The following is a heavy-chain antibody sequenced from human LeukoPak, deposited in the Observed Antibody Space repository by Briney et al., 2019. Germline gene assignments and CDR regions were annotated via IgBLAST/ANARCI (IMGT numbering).Heavy chain of an antibody. D-gene: IGHD5-18*01. V-gene: IGHV1-46*01. Sequence: EASVKVSCKASGYTFTNYYMHWVRQAPGQGLEWMGIINPSGGSTIYAQKFQGRVTMTRDTSTTTVYMELSSLRSEDTAVYYCARDVRGYTYGYLTYYGMDVWGQGTTVTVSS. CDR2: INPSGGST. J-gene: IGHJ6*02. CDR1: GYTFTNYY. CDR3: ARDVRGYTYGYLTYYGMDV.